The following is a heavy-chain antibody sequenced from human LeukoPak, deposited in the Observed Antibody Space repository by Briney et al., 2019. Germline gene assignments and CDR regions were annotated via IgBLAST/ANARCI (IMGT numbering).Heavy chain of an antibody. CDR1: GYTFTSYY. Sequence: GSVKVSCKASGYTFTSYYMHWVRQAPGQGLQWMGIINPSGGSTTYAQKFQGRVTMTRDTSTSTVYMELSSLRSEDTAVYYCARDVITMIRGVIGYWGQGTLVTVSS. D-gene: IGHD3-10*01. CDR2: INPSGGST. CDR3: ARDVITMIRGVIGY. V-gene: IGHV1-46*01. J-gene: IGHJ4*02.